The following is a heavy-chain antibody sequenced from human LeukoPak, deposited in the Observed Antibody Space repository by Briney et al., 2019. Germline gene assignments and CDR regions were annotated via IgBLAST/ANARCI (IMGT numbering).Heavy chain of an antibody. CDR3: ARDLIYGDYVRGAGVLDWYFDL. Sequence: KPSETLSLTCTVSGGSISSSSYYWGWIRQPPGKGLEWIGSIYYSGSTYYNPSLKSRVTISVDTSKNQFSLKLSSVTAADTAVYYCARDLIYGDYVRGAGVLDWYFDLWGRGTLVTVSS. J-gene: IGHJ2*01. V-gene: IGHV4-39*07. D-gene: IGHD4-17*01. CDR2: IYYSGST. CDR1: GGSISSSSYY.